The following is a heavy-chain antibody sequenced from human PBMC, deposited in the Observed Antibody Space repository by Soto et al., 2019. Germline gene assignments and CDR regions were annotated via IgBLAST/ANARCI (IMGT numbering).Heavy chain of an antibody. V-gene: IGHV3-23*01. D-gene: IGHD6-19*01. CDR1: GFTFSSYA. J-gene: IGHJ4*02. CDR3: AKAVELYSSGFHPFYYFAY. CDR2: LSGSGGGT. Sequence: PGGSLRLSCAASGFTFSSYAMSWVRQAPGKGLEWVSSLSGSGGGTYYADSVKGRFTISRDNSKNTLYLQMNSLRAEDTAVYYCAKAVELYSSGFHPFYYFAYWGQGTLVTVSS.